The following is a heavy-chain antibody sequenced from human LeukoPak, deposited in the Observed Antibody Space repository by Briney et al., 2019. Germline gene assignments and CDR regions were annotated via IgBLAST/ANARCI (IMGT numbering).Heavy chain of an antibody. J-gene: IGHJ4*02. CDR2: IKQDGSDT. Sequence: EGSLRLSCAASGFTISAYWMSWVRQAPGKGLEWVATIKQDGSDTFYVDSVKGRFTISTDNAKNSLYLQMNSLRAEDTAVYYCAKGTLEYWGQGTLVSVSS. CDR1: GFTISAYW. V-gene: IGHV3-7*01. CDR3: AKGTLEY.